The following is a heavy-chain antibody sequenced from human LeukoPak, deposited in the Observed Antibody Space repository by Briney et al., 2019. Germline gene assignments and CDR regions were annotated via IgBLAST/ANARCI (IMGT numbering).Heavy chain of an antibody. CDR2: IIPIFGTA. D-gene: IGHD2-21*02. J-gene: IGHJ6*03. Sequence: SVKVSCKVSGGTFSSYAISWVRQAPGQGLEWMGGIIPIFGTANYAQKFQGRVTITTDESTSTAYMELSSLRSEDTAVYYCASMGEVVTATIEYYYYYMDVWGKGTTVTVSS. CDR1: GGTFSSYA. CDR3: ASMGEVVTATIEYYYYYMDV. V-gene: IGHV1-69*05.